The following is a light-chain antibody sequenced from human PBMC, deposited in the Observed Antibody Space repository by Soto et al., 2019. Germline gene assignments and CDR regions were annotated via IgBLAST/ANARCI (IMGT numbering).Light chain of an antibody. J-gene: IGKJ2*01. V-gene: IGKV1-5*03. Sequence: DIQMTQSPSTLSASVGDRVTITCRASQRVSSWLAWYQQKTGRAPKLLINKASTLEGGVPSRISSSGTGTEFTRTISSLQPDDFATYYCQQHNSYSPDTFGQGTKLEIK. CDR1: QRVSSW. CDR3: QQHNSYSPDT. CDR2: KAS.